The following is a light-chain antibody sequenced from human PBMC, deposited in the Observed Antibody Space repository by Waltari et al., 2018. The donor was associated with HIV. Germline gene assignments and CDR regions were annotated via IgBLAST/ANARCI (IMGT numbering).Light chain of an antibody. Sequence: FMLTQPHSVSESPGKTVIISCTRDSGNIANNYVQWFQRRPGRAPTTLLYGDRRRPSGVPDRFSGSIDRSSNAASLTISGVMTEDEADYYCQSFDTTNHWVFGGGTKLTVL. CDR2: GDR. CDR3: QSFDTTNHWV. J-gene: IGLJ3*02. CDR1: SGNIANNY. V-gene: IGLV6-57*03.